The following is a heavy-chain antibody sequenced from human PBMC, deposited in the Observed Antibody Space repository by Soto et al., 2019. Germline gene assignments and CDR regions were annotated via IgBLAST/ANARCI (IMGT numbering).Heavy chain of an antibody. J-gene: IGHJ4*02. V-gene: IGHV3-21*06. CDR3: ARESEDLTSNFDY. CDR1: GFTFTRYS. Sequence: XGSLRLSCAASGFTFTRYSMNWVRQAPGKGLEWVSSISSTTNYIYYGDSMKGRFTISRDNAKNSLYLEMNSLRAEDTAVYYCARESEDLTSNFDYWGQGSVVTVSS. CDR2: ISSTTNYI.